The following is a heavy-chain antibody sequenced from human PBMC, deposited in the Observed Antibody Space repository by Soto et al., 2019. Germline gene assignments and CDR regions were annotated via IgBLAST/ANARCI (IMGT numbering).Heavy chain of an antibody. Sequence: SETLSLTCTVSGGSISSGDYYWSWIRQPPGKGLEWIGYIYYSGSTYYNPSLKSRVTISVDTSKNQFSLKLSSVTAADTAVYYCARGGGLGYYDNSGFYSWGQGTLVTVSS. V-gene: IGHV4-30-4*01. CDR1: GGSISSGDYY. D-gene: IGHD3-22*01. J-gene: IGHJ5*02. CDR2: IYYSGST. CDR3: ARGGGLGYYDNSGFYS.